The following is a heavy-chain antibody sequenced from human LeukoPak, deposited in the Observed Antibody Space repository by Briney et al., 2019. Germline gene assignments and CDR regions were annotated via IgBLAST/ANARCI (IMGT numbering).Heavy chain of an antibody. CDR2: ISGSGQST. J-gene: IGHJ4*02. CDR1: GFTFANYA. V-gene: IGHV3-23*01. Sequence: GGSLRLSCAASGFTFANYAMSWVRQAPGKGLEWVSTISGSGQSTHYADSVKGRFTISRDNSKNTLYLQTNSLRAEDTALYYCAKTTVIDYWGQGTLVTVSS. D-gene: IGHD4-11*01. CDR3: AKTTVIDY.